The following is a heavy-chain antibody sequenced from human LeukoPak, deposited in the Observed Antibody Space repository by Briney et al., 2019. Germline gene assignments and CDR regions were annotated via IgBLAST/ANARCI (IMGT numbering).Heavy chain of an antibody. J-gene: IGHJ5*02. CDR2: INPNSGDT. CDR1: GYTFTAYY. CDR3: AKLGIGSTTRAWFDP. D-gene: IGHD1-26*01. Sequence: ASVKVSCKASGYTFTAYYIHWVRQAPGQGLEWMGRINPNSGDTNYAQKFQGSVTLTRDTSINTAYMELSRLRSDDTAVYYCAKLGIGSTTRAWFDPWDQGTLVTVSS. V-gene: IGHV1-2*06.